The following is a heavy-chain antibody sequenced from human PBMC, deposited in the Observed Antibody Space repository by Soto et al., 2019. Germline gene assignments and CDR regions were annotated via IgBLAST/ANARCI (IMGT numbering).Heavy chain of an antibody. J-gene: IGHJ4*02. CDR2: IDPSDSYT. V-gene: IGHV5-10-1*03. CDR1: GYSFTSYW. Sequence: EVQLVQSGAEVKKPGESLRISCKGSGYSFTSYWISWVRQMPGKGLEWMGRIDPSDSYTNYSPSFQGHVTISADKSISTAYLQWSSLKASDTAMYYCARHQAPMYYYDSSGDLAHWGQGTLVTVSS. CDR3: ARHQAPMYYYDSSGDLAH. D-gene: IGHD3-22*01.